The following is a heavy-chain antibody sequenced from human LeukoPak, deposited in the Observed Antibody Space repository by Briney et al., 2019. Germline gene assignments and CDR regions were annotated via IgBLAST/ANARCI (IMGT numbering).Heavy chain of an antibody. CDR3: AREGWKWELLRNYYYYMDV. CDR1: GGSISSSSYY. D-gene: IGHD1-26*01. V-gene: IGHV4-39*07. J-gene: IGHJ6*03. Sequence: SETLSLTCTVSGGSISSSSYYWGWIRQPPGKGLEWIGSIYYSGSTYYNPSLKSRVTISVDTSKNQFSLKLSSVTAADTAVYYCAREGWKWELLRNYYYYMDVWGKGTTVTISS. CDR2: IYYSGST.